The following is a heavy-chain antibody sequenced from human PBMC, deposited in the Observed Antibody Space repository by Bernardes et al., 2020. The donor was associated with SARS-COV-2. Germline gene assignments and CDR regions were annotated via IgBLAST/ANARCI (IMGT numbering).Heavy chain of an antibody. CDR3: ARDRPMYYYDSSGSDY. CDR2: ISSSSSYI. CDR1: GFTFRSYS. V-gene: IGHV3-21*01. J-gene: IGHJ4*02. D-gene: IGHD3-22*01. Sequence: VGSLILSCAASGFTFRSYSMNWVRQAPGPGLEWVSSISSSSSYIYYADSVKGRFTISRDNAKNSLYLQMNSLRAEDTAVYYCARDRPMYYYDSSGSDYWGQGTLVTVSS.